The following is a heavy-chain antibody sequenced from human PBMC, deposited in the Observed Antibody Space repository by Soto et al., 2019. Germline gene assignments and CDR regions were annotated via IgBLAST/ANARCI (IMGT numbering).Heavy chain of an antibody. CDR3: AHPRGYGVFDAVDI. Sequence: GGSLRLSCAASGFIFSTYAMNWVRQSPGKGLGWVSAITSSGGGTYYAESVRGRFTISRDNSINTLYLQMGSLRPEDTAVYYCAHPRGYGVFDAVDIWGQGTMVTVSS. V-gene: IGHV3-23*01. CDR1: GFIFSTYA. J-gene: IGHJ3*02. CDR2: ITSSGGGT. D-gene: IGHD4-17*01.